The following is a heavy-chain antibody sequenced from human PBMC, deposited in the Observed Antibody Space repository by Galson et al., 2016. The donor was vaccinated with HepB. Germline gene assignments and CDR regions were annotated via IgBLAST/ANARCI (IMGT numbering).Heavy chain of an antibody. CDR1: GYTFTSYY. D-gene: IGHD3-10*01. J-gene: IGHJ4*02. CDR3: ASKHQSGVGFDY. V-gene: IGHV1-46*01. CDR2: IDPSGGST. Sequence: SVKVSCKASGYTFTSYYMHWVRQAPGQRLEWMGIIDPSGGSTSYAQKFQGRVTMTRGTSTSTVDMELSSLRSEDTAVYYCASKHQSGVGFDYWGQGTLVTVSS.